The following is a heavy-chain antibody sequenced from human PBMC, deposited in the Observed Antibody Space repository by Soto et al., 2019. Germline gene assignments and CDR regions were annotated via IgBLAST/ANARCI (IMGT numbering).Heavy chain of an antibody. CDR1: GFTFSSYG. D-gene: IGHD2-21*02. Sequence: QVQLVESGGGVVQPGRSLRLSCAASGFTFSSYGMHWVRQAPGKGLEWVAVISYDGSNKYYADSVKGRFTISRDNSKNTLYLQMNRLRAEDTAVYYCAKGDCGGDCYSFDAFDIWGQGTMVTVSS. J-gene: IGHJ3*02. CDR3: AKGDCGGDCYSFDAFDI. CDR2: ISYDGSNK. V-gene: IGHV3-30*18.